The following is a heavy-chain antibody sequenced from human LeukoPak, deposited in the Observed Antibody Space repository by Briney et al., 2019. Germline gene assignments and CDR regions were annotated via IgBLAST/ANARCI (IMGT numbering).Heavy chain of an antibody. V-gene: IGHV4-59*08. CDR1: GGSISSYY. CDR2: IYYSGST. CDR3: ARDSGYALAYGMDV. Sequence: LETLSLTCTVSGGSISSYYWSWIRQPPGKGLEWIGYIYYSGSTNYNPSLKSRVTISVDTSKNQFSLKLSSVTAADTAVYYCARDSGYALAYGMDVWGQGTTVTVSS. D-gene: IGHD5-12*01. J-gene: IGHJ6*02.